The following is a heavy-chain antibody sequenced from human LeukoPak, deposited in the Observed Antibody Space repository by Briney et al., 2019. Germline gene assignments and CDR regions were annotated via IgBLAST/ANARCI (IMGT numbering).Heavy chain of an antibody. CDR3: AKGSITVFGVVSY. V-gene: IGHV3-30*02. CDR2: IRYDGSNK. J-gene: IGHJ4*02. Sequence: GGSLRLSCAASGFTSSSYGMHWVRQAPGKGLEWVAFIRYDGSNKYYADSVKGRFTISRDNSKNTLYLQMNSLRAEDTAVYYCAKGSITVFGVVSYWGQGTLVTVSS. CDR1: GFTSSSYG. D-gene: IGHD3-3*01.